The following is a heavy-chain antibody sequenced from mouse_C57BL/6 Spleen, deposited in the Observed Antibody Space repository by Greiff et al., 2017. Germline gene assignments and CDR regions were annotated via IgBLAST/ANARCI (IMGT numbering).Heavy chain of an antibody. D-gene: IGHD2-4*01. Sequence: EVHLVESGGGLVKPGGSLKLSCAASGFTFSSYTMSWVRQTPEKRLEWVATISGGGGNTYYPDSVKGRFTISRDNAKNTLYLQMSSLRSEDTALYYCARQDDYDVYFDVWGTGTTVTVSS. J-gene: IGHJ1*03. CDR1: GFTFSSYT. CDR3: ARQDDYDVYFDV. CDR2: ISGGGGNT. V-gene: IGHV5-9*01.